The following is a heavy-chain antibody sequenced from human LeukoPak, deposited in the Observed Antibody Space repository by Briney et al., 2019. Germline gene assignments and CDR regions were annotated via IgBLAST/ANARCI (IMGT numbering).Heavy chain of an antibody. CDR3: ARVVAYYYGSGSSPNWFDP. CDR2: IYYSGST. Sequence: PSETLSLTCTVSGGSISSGGYYWSWIRQHPGKGLEGIGYIYYSGSTYYNPSLKSRFTISVDTSKNQFSLKLSSVTAADTAVYYCARVVAYYYGSGSSPNWFDPWGQGTLVTVSS. V-gene: IGHV4-31*03. CDR1: GGSISSGGYY. J-gene: IGHJ5*02. D-gene: IGHD3-10*01.